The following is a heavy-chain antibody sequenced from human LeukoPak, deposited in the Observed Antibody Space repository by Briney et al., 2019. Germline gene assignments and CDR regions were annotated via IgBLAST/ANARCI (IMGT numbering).Heavy chain of an antibody. J-gene: IGHJ4*02. CDR2: MSGSGTST. D-gene: IGHD3-3*01. Sequence: GGSLRLSCVASGFTFINYAMSWVRQTPGRGLEWVSAMSGSGTSTYYVDSVKGRFTISRDTSKSTVYLQMNSLRAEDTALYYCAKDRYYDFWSGYYIGDNWGQGTLVTVSS. CDR3: AKDRYYDFWSGYYIGDN. CDR1: GFTFINYA. V-gene: IGHV3-23*01.